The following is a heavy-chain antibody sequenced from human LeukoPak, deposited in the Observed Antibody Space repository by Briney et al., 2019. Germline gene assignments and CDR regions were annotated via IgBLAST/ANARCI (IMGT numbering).Heavy chain of an antibody. J-gene: IGHJ4*02. CDR2: FYYSGST. CDR1: GAAISSGGYY. Sequence: SQTLSLTCTVSGAAISSGGYYWSWIRQHPGKGLEWIGYFYYSGSTYYNPSLKSRVSISVDASKNHFSLKLNSVTAADTAVYYCASIPSRFDYFDYWGQGTLVTVSS. V-gene: IGHV4-31*03. D-gene: IGHD2-2*01. CDR3: ASIPSRFDYFDY.